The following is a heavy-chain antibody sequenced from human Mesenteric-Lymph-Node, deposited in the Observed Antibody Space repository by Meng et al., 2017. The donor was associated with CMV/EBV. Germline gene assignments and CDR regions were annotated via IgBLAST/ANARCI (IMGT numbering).Heavy chain of an antibody. V-gene: IGHV2-5*02. CDR2: IYWDDDK. CDR3: AHGGGSGSYHQ. CDR1: GFSLSTYGVG. D-gene: IGHD3-10*01. J-gene: IGHJ1*01. Sequence: QITLKESIPTLVKPTQTLTLTCTFSGFSLSTYGVGIDWIRQPPGKALEWLALIYWDDDKRYTPSLKSRLTITKDTPKNQVVLTITNMDPVDTATYYGAHGGGSGSYHQGGQGTLVTVSS.